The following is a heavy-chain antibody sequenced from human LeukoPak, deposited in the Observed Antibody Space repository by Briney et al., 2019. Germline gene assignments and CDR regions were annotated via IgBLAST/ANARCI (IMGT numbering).Heavy chain of an antibody. Sequence: ASVKVSCKASRYTFTGYYMHWVRQAPGQGLEWMGWINPNSGGTNYAQKFQGRVTMTRDTSISTAYMELSRLRSDDTAVYYCASTVTMIVGRYFQHWGQGTLVTVSS. V-gene: IGHV1-2*02. D-gene: IGHD3-22*01. CDR1: RYTFTGYY. J-gene: IGHJ1*01. CDR3: ASTVTMIVGRYFQH. CDR2: INPNSGGT.